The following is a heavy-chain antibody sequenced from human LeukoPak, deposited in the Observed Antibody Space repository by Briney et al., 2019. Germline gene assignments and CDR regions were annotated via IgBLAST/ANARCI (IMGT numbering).Heavy chain of an antibody. V-gene: IGHV1-46*01. CDR3: GGGSSWSQFDY. D-gene: IGHD6-13*01. J-gene: IGHJ4*02. CDR2: INPSGGST. Sequence: ASVKVSCKASGYTFTSYYMHWVRQAPGQGLEWMGIINPSGGSTSYAQKFQGRVTMARDTSTSTVYMELSSLRSEDTAVYYCGGGSSWSQFDYWGQGTLVTVSS. CDR1: GYTFTSYY.